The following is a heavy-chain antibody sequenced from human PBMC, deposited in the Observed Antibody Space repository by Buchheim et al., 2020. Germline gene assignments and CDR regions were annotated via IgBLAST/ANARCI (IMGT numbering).Heavy chain of an antibody. D-gene: IGHD2-21*01. CDR1: GFTFSSYA. Sequence: QVQLVESGGGVVQPGRSLRLSCAASGFTFSSYAMHWVRQAPGKGLEWVAVISYDGSNKYYADSVKGRFTISRDNSKNTLYLQMNSLRAEDTAVYYCARVAKLGFIDYWGQGTL. J-gene: IGHJ4*02. CDR2: ISYDGSNK. CDR3: ARVAKLGFIDY. V-gene: IGHV3-30*14.